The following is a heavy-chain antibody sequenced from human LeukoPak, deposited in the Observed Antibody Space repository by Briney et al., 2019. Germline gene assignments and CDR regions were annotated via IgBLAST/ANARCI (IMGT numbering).Heavy chain of an antibody. CDR1: GYSFASYW. Sequence: RGGSLKISFKCSGYSFASYWIGWGRQVPGKGLEWMGIIYPGDSDTKYSPSFQGQVTISADKSISPTYLQWSSLKASDTAMYYCATRYSSSSFDFWGQGTLVTVSS. D-gene: IGHD6-6*01. J-gene: IGHJ4*02. V-gene: IGHV5-51*01. CDR2: IYPGDSDT. CDR3: ATRYSSSSFDF.